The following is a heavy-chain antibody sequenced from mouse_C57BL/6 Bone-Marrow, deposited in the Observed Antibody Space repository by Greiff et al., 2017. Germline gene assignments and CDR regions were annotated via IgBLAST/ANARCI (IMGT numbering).Heavy chain of an antibody. V-gene: IGHV5-2*01. Sequence: EVKLMESGGGLVQPGESLKLSCESNEYEFPSHDMSWVRTTPEKRLELVAAINRDGGSTYYPDTMERRFIISRDNTKKTLYLQRSRLRSEDTALYYCARAAYYARDYWGQGTSVSVSS. CDR2: INRDGGST. CDR1: EYEFPSHD. CDR3: ARAAYYARDY. J-gene: IGHJ4*01.